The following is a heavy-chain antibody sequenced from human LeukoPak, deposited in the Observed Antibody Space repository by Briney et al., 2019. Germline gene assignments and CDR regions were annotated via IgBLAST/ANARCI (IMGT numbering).Heavy chain of an antibody. CDR2: VSPDGNLA. Sequence: GGSLRLSCAASGFTFTSYPMSWVRQAPGKGPVWVAHVSPDGNLANYADSVKGRFIISRDNAKNTLFLQMNSLRAEDTAVYYCARDLSFSPGHWGQGTLVTVSS. CDR1: GFTFTSYP. J-gene: IGHJ4*02. V-gene: IGHV3-74*01. CDR3: ARDLSFSPGH.